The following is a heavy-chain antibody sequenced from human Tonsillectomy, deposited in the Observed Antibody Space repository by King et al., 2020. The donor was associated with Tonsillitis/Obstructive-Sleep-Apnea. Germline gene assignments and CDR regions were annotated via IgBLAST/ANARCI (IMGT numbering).Heavy chain of an antibody. D-gene: IGHD1-26*01. J-gene: IGHJ4*02. V-gene: IGHV3-23*04. CDR1: GFTFSSYA. CDR2: ISGSDGRT. CDR3: AKEEVGPTAGYYFGH. Sequence: VQLVESGGGLVQPGGSLRLSCAASGFTFSSYAMSWVRQAPGTGLEWVSAISGSDGRTYYPDSVKGRLTISRDNSKNTLSVQMNSLRVEDTAVYYCAKEEVGPTAGYYFGHWGQGTLVTVAS.